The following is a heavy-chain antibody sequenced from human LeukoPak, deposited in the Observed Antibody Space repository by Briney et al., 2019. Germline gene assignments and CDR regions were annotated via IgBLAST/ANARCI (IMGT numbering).Heavy chain of an antibody. J-gene: IGHJ4*02. Sequence: SETLSLTCTVSGGSIISSSYYWGWIRQPPGKGLEWIGSISYSGSPYPSPSLKSRVTISADSSKNQLSLRLTSVTAADTAVYYCVRQGGDYLSEHYFDYWGQGTLVTVSS. D-gene: IGHD4-17*01. CDR2: ISYSGSP. V-gene: IGHV4-39*01. CDR1: GGSIISSSYY. CDR3: VRQGGDYLSEHYFDY.